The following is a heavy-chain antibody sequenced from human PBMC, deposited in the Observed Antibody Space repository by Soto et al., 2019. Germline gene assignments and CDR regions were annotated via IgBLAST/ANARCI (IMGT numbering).Heavy chain of an antibody. CDR1: GYTFTGYY. J-gene: IGHJ6*02. D-gene: IGHD2-8*02. CDR3: ARVGVRGSRGVGFNYYYGMDV. Sequence: ASVKVSCKASGYTFTGYYMHWVRQAPGQGLEWMGWINPNSGGTNYAQKFQGWVTMTRDTSISTAYMELSRLRSDDTAVYYCARVGVRGSRGVGFNYYYGMDVWGQGTTVTVSS. CDR2: INPNSGGT. V-gene: IGHV1-2*04.